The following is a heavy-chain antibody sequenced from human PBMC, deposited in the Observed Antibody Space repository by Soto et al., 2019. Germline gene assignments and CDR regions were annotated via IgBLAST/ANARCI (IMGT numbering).Heavy chain of an antibody. Sequence: GGSLILSCAASGFTFSSYGMHWVRQAPGKGLEWVAVISYDGSNKYYADSVKGRFTISRDNSKNTLYLQMNSLRAEDTAVYYCAKGIAAPVVVSKYYYYYGMDVWGQGTTVTVSS. D-gene: IGHD6-13*01. CDR2: ISYDGSNK. CDR1: GFTFSSYG. J-gene: IGHJ6*02. V-gene: IGHV3-30*18. CDR3: AKGIAAPVVVSKYYYYYGMDV.